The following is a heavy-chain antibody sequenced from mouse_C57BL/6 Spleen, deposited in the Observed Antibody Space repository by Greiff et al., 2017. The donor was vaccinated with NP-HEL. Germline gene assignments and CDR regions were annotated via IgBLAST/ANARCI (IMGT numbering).Heavy chain of an antibody. CDR3: ASVTTVVDWYFDV. V-gene: IGHV1-61*01. CDR2: IYPSDSET. CDR1: GYTFTSYW. D-gene: IGHD1-1*01. Sequence: QVQLKQPGAELVRPGSSVKLSCKASGYTFTSYWMDWVKQRPGQGLEWIGNIYPSDSETHYNQKFKDKATLTVDKSSSTAYMQLSSLTSEDSAVYYCASVTTVVDWYFDVWGTGTTVTVSS. J-gene: IGHJ1*03.